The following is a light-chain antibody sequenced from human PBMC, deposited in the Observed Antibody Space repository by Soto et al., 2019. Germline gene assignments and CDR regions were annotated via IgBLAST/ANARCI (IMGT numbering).Light chain of an antibody. V-gene: IGLV3-21*04. CDR3: QIWDTNNSGV. Sequence: SYELTQPPSVSVAPGKTATITCGGNSIGSKSVHWYQQRPGQAPILVTYYDSDRPSGIPERFSCSNSGNTATLTISRVEAGDEADYYCQIWDTNNSGVFGGGTKLTVL. J-gene: IGLJ3*02. CDR2: YDS. CDR1: SIGSKS.